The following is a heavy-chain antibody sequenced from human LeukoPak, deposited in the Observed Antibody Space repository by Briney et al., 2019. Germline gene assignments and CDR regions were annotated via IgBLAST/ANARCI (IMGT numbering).Heavy chain of an antibody. CDR1: GFTFSSYG. D-gene: IGHD6-19*01. Sequence: GGSLRLSCAAPGFTFSSYGMHWVRQAPGNELHWVAVIWYDGSNKYYADSVKGGFTISRDNSKNTLYLQMNSLRAEDTAVYYCASTSGWYEPIDYWGQGTLVTVSS. CDR3: ASTSGWYEPIDY. V-gene: IGHV3-33*01. CDR2: IWYDGSNK. J-gene: IGHJ4*02.